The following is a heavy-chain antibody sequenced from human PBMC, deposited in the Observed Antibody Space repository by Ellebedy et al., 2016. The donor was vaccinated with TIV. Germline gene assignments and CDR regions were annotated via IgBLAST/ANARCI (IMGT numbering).Heavy chain of an antibody. CDR1: GYTFTNYY. D-gene: IGHD2-15*01. CDR2: IKPSGGST. Sequence: AASVKVSCKASGYTFTNYYIHWVRQAPGQGLEWMGIIKPSGGSTSHAQKFRGRVATTMDTSTNTVYMELSSLRSEDTAVYYGARADMSMEKPLDYWGQGTLVTVSS. J-gene: IGHJ4*02. V-gene: IGHV1-46*01. CDR3: ARADMSMEKPLDY.